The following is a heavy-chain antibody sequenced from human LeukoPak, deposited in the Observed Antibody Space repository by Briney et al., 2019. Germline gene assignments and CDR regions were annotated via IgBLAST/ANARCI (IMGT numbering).Heavy chain of an antibody. J-gene: IGHJ4*02. CDR1: GGSISSSSYY. CDR3: GLDY. Sequence: ASETLSLTCTVSGGSISSSSYYWGWIRQPPGKGLEWIGSIYYSGSTYYNPSLKSRVTISADTSKNQFSLKLSSATAADTSVYYNGLDYWGQGSLVTASS. CDR2: IYYSGST. V-gene: IGHV4-39*01.